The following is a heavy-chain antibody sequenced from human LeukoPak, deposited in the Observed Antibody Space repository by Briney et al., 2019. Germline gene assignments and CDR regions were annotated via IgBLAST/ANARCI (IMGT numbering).Heavy chain of an antibody. CDR1: GFTFSSYA. V-gene: IGHV3-23*01. CDR3: AKSYYYDSSGPSNY. Sequence: GGSLRLSCAASGFTFSSYAMRWVRQAPGKGLEWVSALSGSGGSTYYADSVKGRFTISRDNSKSTLYLQMNSLRAEDTAVYYCAKSYYYDSSGPSNYWGQGTLVTVSS. CDR2: LSGSGGST. J-gene: IGHJ4*02. D-gene: IGHD3-22*01.